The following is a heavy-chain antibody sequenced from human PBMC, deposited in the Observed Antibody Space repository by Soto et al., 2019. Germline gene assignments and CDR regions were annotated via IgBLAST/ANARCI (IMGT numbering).Heavy chain of an antibody. CDR3: TRGQGNH. CDR1: GYTFTSYD. Sequence: QVPLVQSGAEVKKPGASVRVSCKASGYTFTSYDIYWVRQATGQGLEWMGWMNPFSGNAVYTQKFQDRVTMTRDTSINTAYMEMSGLRSEDTAVYYCTRGQGNHWGQGSLVTVSS. CDR2: MNPFSGNA. J-gene: IGHJ4*02. V-gene: IGHV1-8*01.